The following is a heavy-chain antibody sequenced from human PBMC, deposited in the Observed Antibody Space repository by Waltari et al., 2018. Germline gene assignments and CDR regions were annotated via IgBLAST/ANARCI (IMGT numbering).Heavy chain of an antibody. J-gene: IGHJ5*02. V-gene: IGHV3-48*03. CDR1: GFTFSSYE. CDR3: ARETNNWFDP. D-gene: IGHD1-7*01. CDR2: ISRSWRTI. Sequence: EVQLVESGGGLVQPGGSLRLSCAASGFTFSSYEMNWVRQAPGKGLEWVSYISRSWRTIYYAGSVKGRFTIARDNAKNSLDLQMNSLRDEDTGVYYCARETNNWFDPWGQGTLVTVS.